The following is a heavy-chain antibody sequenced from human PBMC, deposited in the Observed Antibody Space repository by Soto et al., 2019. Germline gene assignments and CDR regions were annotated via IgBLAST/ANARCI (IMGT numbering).Heavy chain of an antibody. CDR1: GFTLSSYS. J-gene: IGHJ4*02. D-gene: IGHD6-19*01. CDR3: ARETGLRSSGWSYYFDF. V-gene: IGHV3-48*02. Sequence: EVQLVESGGGLVQPGGSLRLSCAASGFTLSSYSMHWVRQAPGKELEWVSYISGSGGTIYCADSVKGRFTISRDNAKNSLSVQMNSLRDEDTAVYFCARETGLRSSGWSYYFDFWGQGTRVTVSS. CDR2: ISGSGGTI.